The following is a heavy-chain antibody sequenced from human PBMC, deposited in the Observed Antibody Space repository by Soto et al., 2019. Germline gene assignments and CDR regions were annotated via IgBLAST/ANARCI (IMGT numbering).Heavy chain of an antibody. V-gene: IGHV3-23*01. J-gene: IGHJ4*02. CDR1: GFTFSTYA. D-gene: IGHD2-15*01. CDR3: AKKVPGWRFDY. CDR2: ISASGGNT. Sequence: EVQLLESGGGLVQPGGSLRLSCAASGFTFSTYAMGWVRQAPGKGLECVSAISASGGNTYYADSVKGRFTISRDNSKNTLYLQMNSLRAEDTAVYYCAKKVPGWRFDYWGQGTLVTVSS.